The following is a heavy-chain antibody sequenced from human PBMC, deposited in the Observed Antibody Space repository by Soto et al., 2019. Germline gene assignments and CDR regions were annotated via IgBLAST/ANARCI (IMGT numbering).Heavy chain of an antibody. CDR1: GGSFSGYY. CDR3: ARPGSSSTWLNWFDL. CDR2: ISYSGST. V-gene: IGHV4-34*01. Sequence: SETLSLTCAVYGGSFSGYYWTWIRQPPGTGLEWIGSISYSGSTYYNPSLKSRVTIFIDTSNNQFSLKLNSVTAADTAVYFCARPGSSSTWLNWFDLWGKGNLVTVSS. D-gene: IGHD6-13*01. J-gene: IGHJ5*02.